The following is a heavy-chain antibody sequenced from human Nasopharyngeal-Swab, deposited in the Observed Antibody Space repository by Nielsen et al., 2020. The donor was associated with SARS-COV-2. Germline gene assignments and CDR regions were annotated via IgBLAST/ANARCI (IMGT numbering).Heavy chain of an antibody. V-gene: IGHV3-15*01. J-gene: IGHJ4*02. CDR3: TTDPAPLCGGDCYDFDY. D-gene: IGHD2-21*01. CDR2: IKSKTDGGTT. CDR1: GFTFSNAW. Sequence: GESLKISCAASGFTFSNAWMSWVRQAPGKGLEWVGRIKSKTDGGTTDYAAPVKGRFTISRDDSKNTLYLQMNSLKTEDTAVYYCTTDPAPLCGGDCYDFDYWGQGTLVTVSS.